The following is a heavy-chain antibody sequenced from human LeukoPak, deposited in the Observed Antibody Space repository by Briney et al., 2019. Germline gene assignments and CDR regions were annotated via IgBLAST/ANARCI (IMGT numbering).Heavy chain of an antibody. CDR2: IYYSGST. Sequence: PSETLSLTCTVSGGSISSYYWSWIPQPPGKGLEWIGYIYYSGSTNYNPSLKSRVTISVDTSKNQFSLKLSSVTAAGTAVYYCARFGAYGDYGEYWGQGTLVTVSS. CDR3: ARFGAYGDYGEY. D-gene: IGHD4-17*01. V-gene: IGHV4-59*01. J-gene: IGHJ4*02. CDR1: GGSISSYY.